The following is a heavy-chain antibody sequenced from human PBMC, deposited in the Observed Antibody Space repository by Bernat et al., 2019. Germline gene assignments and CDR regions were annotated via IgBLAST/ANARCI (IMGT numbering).Heavy chain of an antibody. CDR2: VSSSSSYT. CDR1: GFTVSSNY. Sequence: QLVESGGGLIQPGGSLRLSCAASGFTVSSNYMNWVRQAPGKGLEWLSYVSSSSSYTNYADSVKGRFTISRDNAKNSLYLQMNSLRAEDTAVYYCARGVCSGGSCYYDESPYYYYYYMDVWGKGTTVTVSS. D-gene: IGHD2-15*01. J-gene: IGHJ6*03. CDR3: ARGVCSGGSCYYDESPYYYYYYMDV. V-gene: IGHV3-11*05.